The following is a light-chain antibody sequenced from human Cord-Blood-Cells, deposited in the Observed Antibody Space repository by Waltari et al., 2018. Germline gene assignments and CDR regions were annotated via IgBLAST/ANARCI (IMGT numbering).Light chain of an antibody. CDR1: QGISSY. V-gene: IGKV1-8*01. J-gene: IGKJ1*01. Sequence: AIRMTQSPSSLSASTGDRVTLTCRASQGISSYLAWYQQKPGKAPKLLIYAASTLQSGVPTRFGGSGSGTDFTLTISGLQSEDFATYYCQQYYSYPWTFGQGTKVEIK. CDR2: AAS. CDR3: QQYYSYPWT.